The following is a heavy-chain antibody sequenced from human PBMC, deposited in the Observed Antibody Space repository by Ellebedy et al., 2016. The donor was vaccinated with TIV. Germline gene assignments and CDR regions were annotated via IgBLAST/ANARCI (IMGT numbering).Heavy chain of an antibody. Sequence: GESLKISXKGSGYSFTSYWIGWVRQMPGKGLEWMGIIYPGDSDTRYSPSFQGQVTISADKSISTAYLQWSSLKASDTAMYYCARRGGSSSWYRTHYYYYMDVWGKGTTVTVSS. J-gene: IGHJ6*03. D-gene: IGHD6-13*01. CDR2: IYPGDSDT. CDR1: GYSFTSYW. CDR3: ARRGGSSSWYRTHYYYYMDV. V-gene: IGHV5-51*01.